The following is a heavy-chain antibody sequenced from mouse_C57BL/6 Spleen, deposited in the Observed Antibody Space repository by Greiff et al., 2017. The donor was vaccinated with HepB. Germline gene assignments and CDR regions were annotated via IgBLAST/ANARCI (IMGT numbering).Heavy chain of an antibody. CDR1: GYTFTSYG. CDR2: IYPRSGNT. Sequence: VMLVESGAELARPGASVKLSCKASGYTFTSYGISWVKQRTGQGLEWIGEIYPRSGNTYYNEKFKGKATLTADKSSSTAYMELRSLTSEDSAVYFCARRGDYYGSSYGFAYWGQGTLVTVSA. D-gene: IGHD1-1*01. J-gene: IGHJ3*01. CDR3: ARRGDYYGSSYGFAY. V-gene: IGHV1-81*01.